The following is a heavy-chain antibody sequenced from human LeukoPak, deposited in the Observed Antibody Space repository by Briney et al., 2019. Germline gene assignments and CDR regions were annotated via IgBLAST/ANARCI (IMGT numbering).Heavy chain of an antibody. D-gene: IGHD6-19*01. CDR3: AKDRAGLGHFDY. Sequence: GGSLRLSCAASGFTFSSYAMSWVRQAPGKGLEWVSAISGSGGSTYYADSVKGRFTISRDNSKNTLYLQTNSLRAEDTAVYYCAKDRAGLGHFDYWGQGTLVTVSS. J-gene: IGHJ4*02. CDR1: GFTFSSYA. CDR2: ISGSGGST. V-gene: IGHV3-23*01.